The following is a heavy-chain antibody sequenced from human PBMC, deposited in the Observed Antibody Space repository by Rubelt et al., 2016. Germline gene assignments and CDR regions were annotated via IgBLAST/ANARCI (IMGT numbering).Heavy chain of an antibody. D-gene: IGHD2-15*01. Sequence: QVQLQESGPGLVKTSGTVSLTCAVSGGSISSGNWWSWVRQPPGKGLEWIGEIYHSGSTNYNPSLKSRVTISVANSTNQFSLKLRSGTAADTAVYYCARTGYCSGGTCYSVVDYWGQGTLVTVSS. CDR1: GGSISSGNW. V-gene: IGHV4-4*02. J-gene: IGHJ4*02. CDR2: IYHSGST. CDR3: ARTGYCSGGTCYSVVDY.